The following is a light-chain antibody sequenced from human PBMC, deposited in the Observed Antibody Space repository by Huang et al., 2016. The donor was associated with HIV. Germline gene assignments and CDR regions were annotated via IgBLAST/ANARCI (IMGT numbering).Light chain of an antibody. CDR3: QQSYSTPHT. CDR2: AAS. V-gene: IGKV1-39*01. CDR1: QSISSY. J-gene: IGKJ2*01. Sequence: DIQMTQSPSSLSASVGDRVTITCRASQSISSYLNWYQQKPGKAPKRRIYAASSLQSGVPSRFRGSGSGTDFTLTISSLQPEDCATYYCQQSYSTPHTFGQGTKLEIK.